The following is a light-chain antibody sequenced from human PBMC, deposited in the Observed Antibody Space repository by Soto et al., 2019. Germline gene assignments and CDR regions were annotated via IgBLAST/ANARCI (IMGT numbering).Light chain of an antibody. J-gene: IGKJ2*01. CDR2: GAS. CDR1: PAVTSSN. V-gene: IGKV3-20*01. Sequence: IFLTQSPDTLSLSPGERATLSCRASPAVTSSNYIAWYQQKPGQAPRLLIYGASRRATGIPDRISGSGSGTDFTITIDRLEPEDVGVYYCQQYGNSLYTFGQGTKLEI. CDR3: QQYGNSLYT.